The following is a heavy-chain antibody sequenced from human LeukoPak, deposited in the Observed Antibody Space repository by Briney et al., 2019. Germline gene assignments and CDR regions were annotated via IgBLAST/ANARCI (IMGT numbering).Heavy chain of an antibody. D-gene: IGHD3-22*01. CDR3: ARAVSSGYYYYDDY. J-gene: IGHJ4*02. CDR1: GYTFTSYD. V-gene: IGHV1-8*01. Sequence: GASVKVSCKASGYTFTSYDINWVRQATGQGLEWMGWMNPNSGNTGYAQKFQGRVTMTRNTSISTAYMELSSLRSEDTAVYYCARAVSSGYYYYDDYWGQGTLVTVSP. CDR2: MNPNSGNT.